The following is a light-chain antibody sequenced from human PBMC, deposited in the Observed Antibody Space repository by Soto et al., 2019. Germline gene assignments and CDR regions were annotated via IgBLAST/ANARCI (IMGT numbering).Light chain of an antibody. V-gene: IGKV2-30*01. J-gene: IGKJ1*01. CDR1: HSLVSRNGNNF. Sequence: DVVMTQSPLSLPVTLGQPASISCRFSHSLVSRNGNNFLMWFQQRPGPSPRRLIYKVANPDSAAPDRFTGSGSGTDFSLGISRVEAEDVRGYYCMQATPWPSVFGHGTKVEIK. CDR3: MQATPWPSV. CDR2: KVA.